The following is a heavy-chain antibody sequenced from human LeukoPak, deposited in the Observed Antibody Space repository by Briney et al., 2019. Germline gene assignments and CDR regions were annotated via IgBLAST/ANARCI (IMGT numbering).Heavy chain of an antibody. CDR2: IKTDGSQI. D-gene: IGHD7-27*01. CDR1: GFTFSSYG. CDR3: ARDLNWETY. V-gene: IGHV3-7*01. Sequence: GGSLRLSCAASGFTFSSYGVTWVRQAPGKGLEWVANIKTDGSQIYYVDSVKGRFTISRDNARNSLYLQMNSLRAEDTAVYYCARDLNWETYWGQGTLVSVSS. J-gene: IGHJ4*02.